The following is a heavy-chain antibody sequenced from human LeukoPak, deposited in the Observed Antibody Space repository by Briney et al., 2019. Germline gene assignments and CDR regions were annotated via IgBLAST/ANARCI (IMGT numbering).Heavy chain of an antibody. CDR1: GFTFSSYS. V-gene: IGHV3-21*01. D-gene: IGHD6-13*01. CDR3: ARDFGIAAAGPPGYGAFDI. CDR2: ISSSSSYI. J-gene: IGHJ3*02. Sequence: GGSLRLSCAASGFTFSSYSMNWVRQAPGKGLEWVSSISSSSSYIYYADSVKGRFTISRDNAKNSLYLQMNSLRAEDTAVYYCARDFGIAAAGPPGYGAFDIWGQGTMVTVSS.